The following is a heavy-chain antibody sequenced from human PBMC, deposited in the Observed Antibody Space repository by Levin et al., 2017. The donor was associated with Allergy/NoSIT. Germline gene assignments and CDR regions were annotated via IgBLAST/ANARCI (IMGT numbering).Heavy chain of an antibody. CDR2: ISAYNGNT. Sequence: ASVKVSCKASGYTFTSYGISWVRQAPGQGLEWMGWISAYNGNTNYAQKLQGRVTMTTDTSTSTAYMELRSLRSDDTAVYYCARDVCRLVPAATCDPVGDYYYYGMDVWGQGTTVTVSS. CDR3: ARDVCRLVPAATCDPVGDYYYYGMDV. J-gene: IGHJ6*02. D-gene: IGHD2-2*01. V-gene: IGHV1-18*01. CDR1: GYTFTSYG.